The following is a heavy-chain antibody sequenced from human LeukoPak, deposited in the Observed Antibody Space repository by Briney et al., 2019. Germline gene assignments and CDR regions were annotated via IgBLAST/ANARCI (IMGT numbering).Heavy chain of an antibody. CDR2: IKPSGDNT. V-gene: IGHV1-46*01. CDR1: GYTFTSYN. Sequence: GASVKVSCKTSGYTFTSYNLRWVRQAPGQRLEWMGIIKPSGDNTHYAQKFQGRFTMTSDTSTSAVYMELSSLISADTAVYYCARVRDGYNDAYDIWGQGTMVTVTS. J-gene: IGHJ3*02. D-gene: IGHD5-24*01. CDR3: ARVRDGYNDAYDI.